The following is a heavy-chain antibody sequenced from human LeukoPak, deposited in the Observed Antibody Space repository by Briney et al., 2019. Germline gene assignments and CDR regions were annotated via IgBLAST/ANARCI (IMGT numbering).Heavy chain of an antibody. D-gene: IGHD3-9*01. V-gene: IGHV3-23*01. Sequence: GGSLRLSCAASGFTFSTYGMSWVRQAPGKGLEWVSAISGSGGSTYYADSVKGRFTISRDNSKNTLYLQMNSLKAEDTAVYYCAKDGGAYYDILTGYYPRLYYMDVWGKGTTVTISS. J-gene: IGHJ6*03. CDR3: AKDGGAYYDILTGYYPRLYYMDV. CDR2: ISGSGGST. CDR1: GFTFSTYG.